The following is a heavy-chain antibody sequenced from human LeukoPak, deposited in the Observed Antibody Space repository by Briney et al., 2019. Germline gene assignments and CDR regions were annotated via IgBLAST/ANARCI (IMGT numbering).Heavy chain of an antibody. J-gene: IGHJ4*02. Sequence: PGGSLRLSCAASGFTFSSYSMNWVRQAPGKGLEWVSSISSSSSYIYYADSVKGRLTISRDSAKNSLYLQMNSLRAEDTAVYYCARQSYSSGSYYFDYWGQGTLVTVSS. V-gene: IGHV3-21*01. CDR1: GFTFSSYS. CDR3: ARQSYSSGSYYFDY. CDR2: ISSSSSYI. D-gene: IGHD1-26*01.